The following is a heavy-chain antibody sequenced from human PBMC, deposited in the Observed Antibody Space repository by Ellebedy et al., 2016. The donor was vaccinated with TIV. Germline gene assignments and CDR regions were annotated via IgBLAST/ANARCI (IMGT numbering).Heavy chain of an antibody. CDR1: GFTFPDYS. V-gene: IGHV3-21*01. CDR2: ITSANRDI. CDR3: VKSKYYYDSSAYPCEY. Sequence: GESLKISCAASGFTFPDYSLNWVRHAPGKGLEWVSSITSANRDIGYADSVKGRFTISRDNAKNSLFLQMNGLRAEDTAVYYCVKSKYYYDSSAYPCEYWGQGTLVTVSS. D-gene: IGHD3-22*01. J-gene: IGHJ4*02.